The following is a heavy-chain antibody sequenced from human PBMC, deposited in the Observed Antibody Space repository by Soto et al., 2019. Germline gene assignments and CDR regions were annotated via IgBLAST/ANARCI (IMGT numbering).Heavy chain of an antibody. CDR2: IMPVFGRP. V-gene: IGHV1-69*13. J-gene: IGHJ4*02. CDR1: GGTFSKNT. Sequence: SVKVSCKASGGTFSKNTISWVRQAPGQGREWMGGIMPVFGRPNYAQKFQGRVTITADEYTRTAYMELSRLKSDDTAVYYCARQFDYDTSGYYYAYWGQGTQVNVSS. D-gene: IGHD3-22*01. CDR3: ARQFDYDTSGYYYAY.